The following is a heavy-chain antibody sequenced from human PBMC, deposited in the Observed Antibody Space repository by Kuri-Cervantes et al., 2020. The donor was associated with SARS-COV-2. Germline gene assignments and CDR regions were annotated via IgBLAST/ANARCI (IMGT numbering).Heavy chain of an antibody. Sequence: GGSLRLSCAASGFTFSSYEMNWVRQAPGKGLEWVSYISSSGSTIYYADSVKGRFTISRDNSKNTLYLQMNSLRAEDTAVYYCARGQAVPAARDYWGQGTLVTVSS. CDR1: GFTFSSYE. CDR2: ISSSGSTI. J-gene: IGHJ4*02. D-gene: IGHD2-2*01. CDR3: ARGQAVPAARDY. V-gene: IGHV3-48*03.